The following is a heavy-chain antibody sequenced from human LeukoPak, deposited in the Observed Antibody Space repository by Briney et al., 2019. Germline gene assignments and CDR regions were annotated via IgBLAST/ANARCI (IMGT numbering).Heavy chain of an antibody. CDR3: ARSEGYDSSGYYHFDY. V-gene: IGHV4-4*09. CDR1: GGSISSYY. CDR2: IYTSGST. Sequence: SETLSLTCTVSGGSISSYYRSWIRQPPGKGLEWIGYIYTSGSTNYNPSLKSRVTISVDTSKNQFSLKLSSVTAADTAVYYCARSEGYDSSGYYHFDYWGQGTLVTVSS. J-gene: IGHJ4*02. D-gene: IGHD3-22*01.